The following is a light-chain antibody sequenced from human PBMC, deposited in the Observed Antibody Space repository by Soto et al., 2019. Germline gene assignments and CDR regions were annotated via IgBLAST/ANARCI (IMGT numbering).Light chain of an antibody. CDR2: DVS. Sequence: EIVMTQSPATLSVSPGESATLSCRASQSVSSDLAWYQQKPGQSPRLLIYDVSTRATGVPARFSGTGSETDFTLTISGLQSDDSAVYFCQQYNNWPFSFGQGTRLEIK. CDR1: QSVSSD. V-gene: IGKV3-15*01. CDR3: QQYNNWPFS. J-gene: IGKJ5*01.